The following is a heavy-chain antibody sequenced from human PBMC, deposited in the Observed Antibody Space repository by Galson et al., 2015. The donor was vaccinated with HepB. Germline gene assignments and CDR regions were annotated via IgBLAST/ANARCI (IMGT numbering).Heavy chain of an antibody. CDR3: ARVEFGELYPIDP. CDR1: GGSISSSSYY. Sequence: SETLSLTCTVSGGSISSSSYYWGWIRQPPGKGLEWIGYIYYSGSTNYNPSLKSRVTISVDTSKNQFSLKLSSVTAADTAVYYCARVEFGELYPIDPWGQGTLVTVSS. D-gene: IGHD3-10*01. CDR2: IYYSGST. V-gene: IGHV4-61*05. J-gene: IGHJ5*02.